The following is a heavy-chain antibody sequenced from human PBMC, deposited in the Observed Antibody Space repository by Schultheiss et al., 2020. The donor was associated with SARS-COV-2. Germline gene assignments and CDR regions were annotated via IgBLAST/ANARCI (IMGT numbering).Heavy chain of an antibody. J-gene: IGHJ2*01. D-gene: IGHD5-18*01. CDR3: ARGSGGYSYGLPKNWYFDL. Sequence: GGSLRLSCAASGFTFSSYAMHWVRQAPGKGLEWVAVISYDGSNKYYADSVKGRFTISRDNSKNTLYLQMNSLRAEDTAVYYCARGSGGYSYGLPKNWYFDLWGRGTLVTVSS. CDR1: GFTFSSYA. V-gene: IGHV3-30*04. CDR2: ISYDGSNK.